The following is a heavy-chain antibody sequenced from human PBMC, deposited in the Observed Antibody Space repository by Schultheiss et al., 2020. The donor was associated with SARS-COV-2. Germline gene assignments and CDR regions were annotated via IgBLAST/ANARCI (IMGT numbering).Heavy chain of an antibody. CDR3: ARDRHGDPRGDAFDI. Sequence: GGSLRLSCAASGFTFSSYAMHWVRQAPGKGLEWVSVIYSGGSTYYADSVKGRFTISRDNSKNTLYLQMNSLRAEDTAVYYCARDRHGDPRGDAFDIWGQGTMVTVSS. CDR2: IYSGGST. D-gene: IGHD4-17*01. CDR1: GFTFSSYA. J-gene: IGHJ3*02. V-gene: IGHV3-66*01.